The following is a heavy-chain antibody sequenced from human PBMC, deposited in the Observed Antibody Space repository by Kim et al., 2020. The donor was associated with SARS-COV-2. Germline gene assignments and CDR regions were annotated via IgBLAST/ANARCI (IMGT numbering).Heavy chain of an antibody. CDR2: IKKDGSAY. V-gene: IGHV3-7*01. CDR3: ERWRDRGSGYLDV. J-gene: IGHJ6*02. CDR1: GFTFSNYW. Sequence: GGSLRLSCVASGFTFSNYWMNWVRQAPGKGLEWVSNIKKDGSAYDSDAVEHRRTTTSSDNTKNSLYQQKNRLTDDDTAEYYCERWRDRGSGYLDVWGQG. D-gene: IGHD3-10*01.